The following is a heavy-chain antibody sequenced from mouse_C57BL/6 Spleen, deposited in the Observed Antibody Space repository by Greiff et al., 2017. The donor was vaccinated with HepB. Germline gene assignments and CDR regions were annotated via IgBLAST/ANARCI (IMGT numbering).Heavy chain of an antibody. CDR1: GYAFSSSW. CDR3: ASGDLYYFDY. D-gene: IGHD3-3*01. CDR2: IYPGDGDT. Sequence: VQLQQSGPELVKPGASVKISCKASGYAFSSSWMNWVKQRPGKGLEWIGRIYPGDGDTNYNGKFKGKATLTADKSSSTAYMQLSSLTSEDSAVYCCASGDLYYFDYWGQGTTLTVSS. V-gene: IGHV1-82*01. J-gene: IGHJ2*01.